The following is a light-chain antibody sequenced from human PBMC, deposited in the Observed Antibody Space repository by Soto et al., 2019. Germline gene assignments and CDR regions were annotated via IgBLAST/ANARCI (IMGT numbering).Light chain of an antibody. J-gene: IGKJ1*01. Sequence: IVLTQSPDTLSLSPGERATLSCRASQSLSSSYLDWYQQKPGQAPRLLIDGTSSRATGIPDRFRGSGSGTDFTLAISRLEPEASAVYYCQQYGSSLSWTFGQGTKVEIK. CDR3: QQYGSSLSWT. V-gene: IGKV3-20*01. CDR2: GTS. CDR1: QSLSSSY.